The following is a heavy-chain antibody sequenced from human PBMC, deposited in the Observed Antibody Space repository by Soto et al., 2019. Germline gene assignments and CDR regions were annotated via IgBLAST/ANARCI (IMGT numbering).Heavy chain of an antibody. CDR1: GGSISSYY. V-gene: IGHV4-59*12. D-gene: IGHD2-2*01. CDR3: ARMRYCSSTSCSLSWFDP. J-gene: IGHJ5*02. CDR2: IYYSGST. Sequence: PSETLSLTCTVSGGSISSYYWSWIRQPPGKGLGWIGYIYYSGSTNYNPSLKSRVTISVDTSKNQFSLKLSSVTAADTAVYYCARMRYCSSTSCSLSWFDPWGQGTLVTVSS.